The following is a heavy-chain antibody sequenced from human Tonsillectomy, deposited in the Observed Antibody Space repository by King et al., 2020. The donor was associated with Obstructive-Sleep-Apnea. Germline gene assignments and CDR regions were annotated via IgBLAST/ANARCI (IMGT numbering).Heavy chain of an antibody. D-gene: IGHD3-9*01. CDR2: IYYSGST. CDR3: ARTARTYDILTGPSCFDY. Sequence: QLQESGPVLVKPSETLSLTCTVSGGSISSYYWSCIRQPPGKGLEWIGYIYYSGSTNYNTSLKSRVIISLDTSKTQFSLKLNSVTAADAAVYYCARTARTYDILTGPSCFDYWGQGTLVTVSS. V-gene: IGHV4-59*01. J-gene: IGHJ4*02. CDR1: GGSISSYY.